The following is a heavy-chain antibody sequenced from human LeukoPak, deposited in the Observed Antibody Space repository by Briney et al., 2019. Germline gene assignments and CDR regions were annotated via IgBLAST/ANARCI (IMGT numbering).Heavy chain of an antibody. CDR3: AREDCSGGSCQDGFDY. Sequence: SETPSLTCTVSGGSISSYYWSWIRQPAGKGLEWIGRIYTSGSTNYNPSLKSRVTMSVDTSKNQFSLKPSSVTAADTAVYYCAREDCSGGSCQDGFDYWGQGTLVTVSS. J-gene: IGHJ4*02. V-gene: IGHV4-4*07. CDR1: GGSISSYY. D-gene: IGHD2-15*01. CDR2: IYTSGST.